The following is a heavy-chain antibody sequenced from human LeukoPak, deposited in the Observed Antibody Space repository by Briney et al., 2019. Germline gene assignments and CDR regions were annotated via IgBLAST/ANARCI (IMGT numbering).Heavy chain of an antibody. CDR2: IHYSGST. CDR3: ARGRWISGSYYNFDY. D-gene: IGHD1-26*01. Sequence: ASETLSLTCTVSGGSISSSSYYWGWIRQPPGKGLEWIGSIHYSGSTYYNPSLKSRVTLSVDTSKNQFSLKLSSVTAADTAVYYCARGRWISGSYYNFDYWGQGTLVTVSS. V-gene: IGHV4-39*01. CDR1: GGSISSSSYY. J-gene: IGHJ4*02.